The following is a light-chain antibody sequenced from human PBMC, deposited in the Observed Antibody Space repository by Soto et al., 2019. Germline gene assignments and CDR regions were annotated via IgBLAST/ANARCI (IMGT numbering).Light chain of an antibody. J-gene: IGLJ1*01. Sequence: SVLTQPHSASGSPGQRVTITCSGSSSNIGTSSVHWFQQLPGTAPKLLISTTNQRPSGVPERFSGSKSGTSASLAIRGLQSEDEADYYCAAWDDSLNGHVFGTGTKVTVL. CDR1: SSNIGTSS. CDR3: AAWDDSLNGHV. V-gene: IGLV1-44*01. CDR2: TTN.